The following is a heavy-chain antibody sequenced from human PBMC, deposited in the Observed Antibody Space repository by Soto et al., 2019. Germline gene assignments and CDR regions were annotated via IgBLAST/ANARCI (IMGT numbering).Heavy chain of an antibody. CDR1: GYSFTFYL. J-gene: IGHJ4*02. CDR3: ARQDGSGTYYFDS. D-gene: IGHD3-10*01. CDR2: IYPRDSDT. Sequence: GESLKISCKASGYSFTFYLIAWVRQMPGKGLEWMGIIYPRDSDTRYSPSFQGQVSISADKSISTAYLQWSSLKASDTAMYYCARQDGSGTYYFDSWGQGTLVTVSS. V-gene: IGHV5-51*01.